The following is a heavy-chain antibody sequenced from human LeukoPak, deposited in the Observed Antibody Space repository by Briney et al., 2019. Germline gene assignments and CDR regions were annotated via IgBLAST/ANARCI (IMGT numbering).Heavy chain of an antibody. CDR1: GFTFSSYA. CDR3: ARDDAPNMITFGGVIGLFDY. Sequence: PGRSLRLSCAASGFTFSSYAMHWVRQAPGKGLEWVAVISYDGSNKYYADSVKGQFTISRDNSKNTLYLQMNSLRAEDTAVYYCARDDAPNMITFGGVIGLFDYWGQGTLVTVSS. D-gene: IGHD3-16*02. CDR2: ISYDGSNK. V-gene: IGHV3-30*04. J-gene: IGHJ4*02.